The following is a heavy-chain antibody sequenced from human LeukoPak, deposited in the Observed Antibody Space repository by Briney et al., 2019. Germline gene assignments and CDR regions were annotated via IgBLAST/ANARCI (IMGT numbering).Heavy chain of an antibody. Sequence: SETLSLTCTVSGGSISSYYWSWIRQPPGKGLECIGYISYSGGTNYNPSLKSRVTISLDTSKNQFSLRLSSVTAADTAVYYCARVSAAAIDPWGQGTLVTVFS. D-gene: IGHD6-13*01. CDR2: ISYSGGT. CDR1: GGSISSYY. CDR3: ARVSAAAIDP. J-gene: IGHJ5*02. V-gene: IGHV4-59*01.